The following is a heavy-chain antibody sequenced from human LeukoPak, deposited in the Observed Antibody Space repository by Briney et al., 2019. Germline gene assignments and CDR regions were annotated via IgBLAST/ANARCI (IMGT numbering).Heavy chain of an antibody. J-gene: IGHJ4*02. CDR1: GFTFSSYG. D-gene: IGHD6-19*01. Sequence: TGGSLRLSCAASGFTFSSYGMHWVRQAPGKGLEWVAFIRYDGSNKYYADSVKGRFTMSRDNSKNTLYLQMNSLRAEDTAVYYCAKGRLGYSSGWNGGYFDYWGQGTLVTVSS. CDR2: IRYDGSNK. V-gene: IGHV3-30*02. CDR3: AKGRLGYSSGWNGGYFDY.